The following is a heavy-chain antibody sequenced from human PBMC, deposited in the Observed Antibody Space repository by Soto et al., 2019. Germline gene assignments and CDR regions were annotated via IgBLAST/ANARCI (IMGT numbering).Heavy chain of an antibody. CDR1: SGSFIDYY. V-gene: IGHV4-34*01. J-gene: IGHJ4*02. CDR3: ASGRRRHVWDY. CDR2: INHSGGT. Sequence: ASETLSLTCGFSSGSFIDYYWSWIRQPPGKGLEWIGEINHSGGTNYNPSLKSRVIISVDTSKNQFSLKLSSVTAADTAVYYCASGRRRHVWDYWGQGTLVTVSS.